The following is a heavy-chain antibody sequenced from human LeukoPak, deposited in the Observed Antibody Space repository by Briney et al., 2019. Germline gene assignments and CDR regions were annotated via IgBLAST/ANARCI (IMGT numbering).Heavy chain of an antibody. J-gene: IGHJ4*02. V-gene: IGHV4-39*07. D-gene: IGHD6-13*01. CDR2: INHSGST. CDR3: ARGGTDMYSSSWNY. Sequence: PSETLSLTCTVSGGSISSSSYYWSWIRQPPGKGLEWIGEINHSGSTNYNPSLKSRVTISVDTSKNQFSLKLSSVTAADTAVYYCARGGTDMYSSSWNYWGQGTLVTVSS. CDR1: GGSISSSSYY.